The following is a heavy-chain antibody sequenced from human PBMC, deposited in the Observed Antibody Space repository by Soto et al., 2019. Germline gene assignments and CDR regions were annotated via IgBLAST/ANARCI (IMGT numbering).Heavy chain of an antibody. V-gene: IGHV3-23*01. J-gene: IGHJ6*03. Sequence: EVQLLESGGGLVQPGGSLRLSCAASGFTFSNYAMSWVRQAPGKGLEWVSTINDIGGDTYLADSVKGRFSMSRDTSKNTLYLQMNSLRAEDTAVYYCAKGTRSLEWMFAYHHMDVWGIGTAVTVSS. CDR3: AKGTRSLEWMFAYHHMDV. CDR2: INDIGGDT. D-gene: IGHD3-3*01. CDR1: GFTFSNYA.